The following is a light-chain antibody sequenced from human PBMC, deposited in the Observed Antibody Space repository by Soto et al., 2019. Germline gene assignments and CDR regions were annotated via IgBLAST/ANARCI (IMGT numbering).Light chain of an antibody. CDR2: LNSDGSH. CDR1: SGHSSYV. J-gene: IGLJ3*02. CDR3: QTWGTGIQV. Sequence: QSVLTQSPSASASLGASVKLTCTLSSGHSSYVIAWHQQQPEKGPRYLMKLNSDGSHSKGDGIPDRFSGSSSGAERYLTISSLQSDDEADYYCQTWGTGIQVFGGGTKLTVL. V-gene: IGLV4-69*01.